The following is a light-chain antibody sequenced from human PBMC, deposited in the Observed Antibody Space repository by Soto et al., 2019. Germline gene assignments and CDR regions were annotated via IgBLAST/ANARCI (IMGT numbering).Light chain of an antibody. CDR2: AAS. CDR1: QGISSS. J-gene: IGKJ3*01. Sequence: GDRVTIPCRASQGISSSLAWYQQKPGRAPKLLIYAASTLQSGVPSRFSGSGSGTEFTLTINSLQPEDFATYYCQQLNGYPPTFGPGTKVDIK. CDR3: QQLNGYPPT. V-gene: IGKV1-9*01.